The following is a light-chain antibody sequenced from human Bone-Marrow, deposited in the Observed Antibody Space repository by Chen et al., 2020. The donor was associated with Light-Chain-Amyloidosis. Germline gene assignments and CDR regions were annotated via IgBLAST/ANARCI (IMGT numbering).Light chain of an antibody. CDR1: SGSIATNY. J-gene: IGLJ3*02. Sequence: NFMLTQPHSVSESPGQTVIISCTRSSGSIATNYVQWYQQRPGSSPTTVIYEDDQRPSGVPDRFSGSIDRSSNSATISITGLKTEDESDCYCQYYQGSSQGMFGGGTKLTVL. CDR2: EDD. V-gene: IGLV6-57*01. CDR3: QYYQGSSQGM.